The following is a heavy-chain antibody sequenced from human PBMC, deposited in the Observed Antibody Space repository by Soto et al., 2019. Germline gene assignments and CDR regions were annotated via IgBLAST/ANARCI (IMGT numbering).Heavy chain of an antibody. CDR1: GYTLTGYY. D-gene: IGHD1-26*01. V-gene: IGHV1-2*04. CDR3: ARGSFTWELLAFYGFDF. J-gene: IGHJ4*02. CDR2: INPNSGGT. Sequence: ASVKVSCKASGYTLTGYYMHWVRQAPGQGLEWMGWINPNSGGTNYAQKFQGWVTMTRDTSISTAYMELSRLRSDDTAVYYCARGSFTWELLAFYGFDFWGQGTLVTVSS.